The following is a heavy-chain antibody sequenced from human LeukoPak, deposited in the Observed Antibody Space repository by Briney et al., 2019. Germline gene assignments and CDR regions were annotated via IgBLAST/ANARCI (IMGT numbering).Heavy chain of an antibody. J-gene: IGHJ4*02. CDR1: GFTFSSYW. Sequence: GGSLRLSCAASGFTFSSYWMHWVRQAPGKGLVWVSRINSDGSSTSYADSVKGRFTISRDNAKNTLYLQMNSLRAEDTAVYYCARDWNPFGSGSRIDYWGQGTLVTVSS. D-gene: IGHD3-10*01. CDR2: INSDGSST. CDR3: ARDWNPFGSGSRIDY. V-gene: IGHV3-74*01.